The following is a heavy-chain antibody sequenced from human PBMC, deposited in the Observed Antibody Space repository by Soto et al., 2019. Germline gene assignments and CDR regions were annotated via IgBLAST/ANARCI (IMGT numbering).Heavy chain of an antibody. D-gene: IGHD3-22*01. CDR3: ARLSSIDSSGYYLDY. V-gene: IGHV4-31*03. J-gene: IGHJ4*02. CDR2: VYHSGST. CDR1: GGSISSGDYY. Sequence: QVQLQESGPGLVKPSQTLSLTCTVSGGSISSGDYYWSWIHQHPGKGLEWIGYVYHSGSTHYSSSLKSRVTMLIDTSKNQFPLKLTSVTAADTAVYYCARLSSIDSSGYYLDYWGQGTLVTVSS.